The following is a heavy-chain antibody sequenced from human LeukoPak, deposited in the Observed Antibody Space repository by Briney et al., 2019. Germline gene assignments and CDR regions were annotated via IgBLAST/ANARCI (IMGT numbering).Heavy chain of an antibody. V-gene: IGHV3-7*01. CDR3: ATFLPFPYCGGDCSSDY. J-gene: IGHJ4*02. Sequence: GGSLRLSSVVSGFTITGSWMSWVRQAPGKGLEWVANIKEDGSEKNYVDSVKGRFTISRDNAKNSLYLQMNSLRVEDTAVYYCATFLPFPYCGGDCSSDYWGQGSLVTVSS. CDR2: IKEDGSEK. D-gene: IGHD2-21*02. CDR1: GFTITGSW.